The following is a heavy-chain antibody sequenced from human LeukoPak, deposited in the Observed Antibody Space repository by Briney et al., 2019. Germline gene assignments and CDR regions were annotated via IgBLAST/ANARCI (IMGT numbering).Heavy chain of an antibody. CDR2: ISYDGSNK. D-gene: IGHD2-2*01. CDR3: AKDQKPYCSSTSCYPYGGFDY. V-gene: IGHV3-30*18. J-gene: IGHJ4*02. CDR1: GFTFSSYG. Sequence: GGSLRLSCAASGFTFSSYGMHWVRQAPGKGLEWVAVISYDGSNKYYADSVRGRFTISRDNSKNTLYLQMNSLRAEDTAVYYCAKDQKPYCSSTSCYPYGGFDYWGQGTLVTVSS.